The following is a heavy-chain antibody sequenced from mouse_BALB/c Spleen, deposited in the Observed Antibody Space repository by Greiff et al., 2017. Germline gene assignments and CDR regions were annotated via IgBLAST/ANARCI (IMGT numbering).Heavy chain of an antibody. CDR1: GDSITSGY. CDR3: ARLGYYGSPVAY. V-gene: IGHV3-8*02. Sequence: EVKLVESGPSLVKPSQTLSLTCSVTGDSITSGYWNWIRKFPGNKLEYMGYISYSGSTYYNPSLKSRISITRDTSKNQYYLQLNSVTTEDTATYYCARLGYYGSPVAYWGQGTLVTVSA. CDR2: ISYSGST. D-gene: IGHD1-1*01. J-gene: IGHJ3*01.